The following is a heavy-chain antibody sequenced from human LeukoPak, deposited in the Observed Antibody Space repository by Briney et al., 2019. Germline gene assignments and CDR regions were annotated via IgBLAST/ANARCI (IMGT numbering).Heavy chain of an antibody. J-gene: IGHJ4*02. CDR1: GGSISSSSYY. V-gene: IGHV4-39*01. CDR3: ARRPKGYSYDPWYFDY. Sequence: SEILSLTCTVSGGSISSSSYYWGWIRQPPGKGLEWFGSIYYSGTTYYNPSLKSRVTISVDTSKNQFSLELTSVTAADTAVYYCARRPKGYSYDPWYFDYWGQGTLVTVSS. CDR2: IYYSGTT. D-gene: IGHD5-18*01.